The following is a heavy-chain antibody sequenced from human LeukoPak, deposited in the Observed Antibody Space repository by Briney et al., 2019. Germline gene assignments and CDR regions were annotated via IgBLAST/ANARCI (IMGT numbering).Heavy chain of an antibody. CDR3: ARTWIQLFTPGFDL. V-gene: IGHV1-2*06. J-gene: IGHJ4*02. CDR1: GYTFSGHY. CDR2: INPNTGVT. Sequence: ASVKVSCKASGYTFSGHYLHWVRQAPGQGLEWMGRINPNTGVTQYTENFQGRVTMTGDTSISTAYMELNGLRSDDTAIYYCARTWIQLFTPGFDLWGQGTLVTVSS. D-gene: IGHD5-18*01.